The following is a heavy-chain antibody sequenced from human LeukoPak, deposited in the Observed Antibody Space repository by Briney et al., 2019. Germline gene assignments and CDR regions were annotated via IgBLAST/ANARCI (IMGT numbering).Heavy chain of an antibody. Sequence: GGSLRLSCTASGFTFGDYAMSWVRQAPGKGLEWIGFIRTKAYGGTTEYAASVKGRFTISRDDSKSIAYLKINSLKTDYTAVYYCTRGGAGDYWGQGTMVTVSS. D-gene: IGHD3-10*01. CDR3: TRGGAGDY. CDR2: IRTKAYGGTT. CDR1: GFTFGDYA. V-gene: IGHV3-49*04. J-gene: IGHJ4*02.